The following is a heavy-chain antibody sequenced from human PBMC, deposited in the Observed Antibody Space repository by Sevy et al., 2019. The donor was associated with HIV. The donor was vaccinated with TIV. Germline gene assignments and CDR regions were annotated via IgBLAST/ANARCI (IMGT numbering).Heavy chain of an antibody. CDR1: GFTFSGSA. J-gene: IGHJ4*02. CDR3: TCHRLGIAAAGTNLDFDY. D-gene: IGHD6-13*01. Sequence: GGSLRLSCAASGFTFSGSAMHWVRQASGKGLERVGRIRSKANSYATAYAASVKGRFTISRDDSKNTAYLQMNSLKTEDTAVYYCTCHRLGIAAAGTNLDFDYWGQGTLVTVSS. V-gene: IGHV3-73*01. CDR2: IRSKANSYAT.